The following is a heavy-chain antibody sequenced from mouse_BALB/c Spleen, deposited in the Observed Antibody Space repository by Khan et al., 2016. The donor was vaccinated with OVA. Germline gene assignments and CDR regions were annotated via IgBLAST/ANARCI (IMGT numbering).Heavy chain of an antibody. CDR1: GFSLSRYS. Sequence: QVQLKESGPGLVAPSQSLSITCTVSGFSLSRYSVHWVRQPPGKGLEWLGIIWIGGSADYNSPLKSRLSISKDNSKSQVFLKMNSLQTDDTAMSYCARNRDGGSYWYFDVWGAGTTVTVSS. V-gene: IGHV2-6-4*01. J-gene: IGHJ1*01. CDR3: ARNRDGGSYWYFDV. D-gene: IGHD3-3*01. CDR2: IWIGGSA.